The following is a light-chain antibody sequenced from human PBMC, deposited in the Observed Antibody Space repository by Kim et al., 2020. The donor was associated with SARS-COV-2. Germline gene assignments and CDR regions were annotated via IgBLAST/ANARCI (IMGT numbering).Light chain of an antibody. CDR3: QQYDSHAHT. Sequence: ASVGDRGTITCRASESINSGLAWYQQKPGKGPKLLIYEATSLERGVPSRFSGSGSGTECTLTISSLQPDDFATYYCQQYDSHAHTFGQGTKVDIK. CDR2: EAT. V-gene: IGKV1-5*01. J-gene: IGKJ1*01. CDR1: ESINSG.